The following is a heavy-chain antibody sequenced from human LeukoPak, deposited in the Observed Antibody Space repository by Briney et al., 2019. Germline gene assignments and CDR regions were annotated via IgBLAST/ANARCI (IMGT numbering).Heavy chain of an antibody. J-gene: IGHJ4*02. CDR3: ARGGAYYDLWSGYSFSDY. V-gene: IGHV3-74*01. D-gene: IGHD3-3*01. Sequence: SGGSLRLSCAASGFTFSSYWMHWVRQAPGKGLVWVSRINSDGSSTSYADSVKGRYTISRDNAKNTLYLQMNSLRAEDTAVYYCARGGAYYDLWSGYSFSDYWGQGTLVTVSS. CDR2: INSDGSST. CDR1: GFTFSSYW.